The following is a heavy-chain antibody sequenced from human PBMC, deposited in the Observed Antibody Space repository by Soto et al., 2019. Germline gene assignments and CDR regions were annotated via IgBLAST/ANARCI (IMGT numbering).Heavy chain of an antibody. V-gene: IGHV4-4*07. J-gene: IGHJ6*02. D-gene: IGHD4-4*01. CDR2: IYTSGST. Sequence: QGQLQESGPGLVKPSETLFPPCTVSAGPISRFFWSWIPPPPGEGLEWVWRIYTSGSTNYNPSLKSRVTMSVDTSKNQFSLKLSSVTAADTAVYYCARVDYSRQLAPYYYGMDVWGQGTTVTVSS. CDR3: ARVDYSRQLAPYYYGMDV. CDR1: AGPISRFF.